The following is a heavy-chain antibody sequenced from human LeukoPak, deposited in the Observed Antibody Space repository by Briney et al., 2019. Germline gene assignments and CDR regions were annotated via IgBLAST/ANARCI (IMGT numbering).Heavy chain of an antibody. V-gene: IGHV3-13*01. D-gene: IGHD6-19*01. CDR2: IGTAGDT. CDR1: GFTFSSYD. CDR3: ARSPPSARGWPYYYYYYGMDV. Sequence: TGGSLRLSCAASGFTFSSYDMHWVRQATGKGLEWVSAIGTAGDTYYPGSVKGRFTISRENAKNSLYLQMNSLRAGDTAVYYCARSPPSARGWPYYYYYYGMDVWGQGTTVTVSS. J-gene: IGHJ6*02.